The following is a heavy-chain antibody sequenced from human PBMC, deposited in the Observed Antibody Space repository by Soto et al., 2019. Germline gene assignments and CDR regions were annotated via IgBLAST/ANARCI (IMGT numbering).Heavy chain of an antibody. CDR1: GDSMTGAS. Sequence: ETLSLTCSVSGDSMTGASWGWFRQSPEKGLEWIGYIDYSGSTNYNPSLRSRITITIDTSSNQFSLNLASVTAADAAVYYCTRARYGDHFDSWGQGTLVTVSS. D-gene: IGHD4-17*01. CDR2: IDYSGST. J-gene: IGHJ4*02. V-gene: IGHV4-59*01. CDR3: TRARYGDHFDS.